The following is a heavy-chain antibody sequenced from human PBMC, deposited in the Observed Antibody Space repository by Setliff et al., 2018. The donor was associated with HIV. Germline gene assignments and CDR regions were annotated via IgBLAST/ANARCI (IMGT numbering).Heavy chain of an antibody. V-gene: IGHV1-69*02. Sequence: SVKVSCKASGGTFSDYTVNWVRQAPGQGLEWMGRIIPIIGIENYAQKFQGRVTITADKYTSTAYMELNSLRSDDTDIYYCARSDCTSVRCYLGHALEIWGQGTMVTVSS. CDR3: ARSDCTSVRCYLGHALEI. CDR1: GGTFSDYT. CDR2: IIPIIGIE. D-gene: IGHD2-8*01. J-gene: IGHJ3*02.